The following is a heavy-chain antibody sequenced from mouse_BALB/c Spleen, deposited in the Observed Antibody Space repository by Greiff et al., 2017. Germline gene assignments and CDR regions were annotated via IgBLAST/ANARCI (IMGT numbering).Heavy chain of an antibody. CDR3: ARADGYDLSYYAMDY. J-gene: IGHJ4*01. V-gene: IGHV2-6-7*01. D-gene: IGHD2-2*01. Sequence: VHLVESGPGLVAPSQSLSITCTVSGFSLTGYGVNWVRQPPGKGLEWLGMIWGDGSTDYNSALKSRLSISKDNSKSQVFLKMNSLQTDDTARYYCARADGYDLSYYAMDYWGQGTSVTVSS. CDR2: IWGDGST. CDR1: GFSLTGYG.